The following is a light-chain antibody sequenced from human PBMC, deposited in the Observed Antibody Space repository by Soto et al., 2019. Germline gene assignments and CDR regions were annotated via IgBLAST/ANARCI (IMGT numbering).Light chain of an antibody. CDR1: SSNIGNNY. CDR3: GTWDSSLSAYV. V-gene: IGLV1-51*01. J-gene: IGLJ1*01. CDR2: DNN. Sequence: QPVLTQPPSVSAAPGQMVTISCSGSSSNIGNNYVSWYQQLPGTAPKVLIYDNNERPSGIPDRFSGSKSGTSATLGITGLQTGDEADYYCGTWDSSLSAYVFGTGTKLTVL.